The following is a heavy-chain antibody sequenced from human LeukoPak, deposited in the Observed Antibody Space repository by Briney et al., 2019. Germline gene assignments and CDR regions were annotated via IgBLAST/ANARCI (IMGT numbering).Heavy chain of an antibody. CDR1: GGTFSSYA. D-gene: IGHD2-2*01. CDR2: SIPIFGTA. V-gene: IGHV1-69*13. CDR3: ASNLLYCSSTSCYFDY. Sequence: SVKVSCKTSGGTFSSYAISWVRQAPGQGLEWMGGSIPIFGTANYAQKFQGRVTITADESTSTAYMELSSLRSEDTAVYYCASNLLYCSSTSCYFDYWGQGTLVTVSS. J-gene: IGHJ4*02.